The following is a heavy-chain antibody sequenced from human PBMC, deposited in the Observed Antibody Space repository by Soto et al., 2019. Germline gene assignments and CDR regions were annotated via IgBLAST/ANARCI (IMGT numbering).Heavy chain of an antibody. CDR1: GGSISSGGYS. V-gene: IGHV4-30-2*01. J-gene: IGHJ4*02. D-gene: IGHD6-13*01. CDR2: IYHSGST. Sequence: SETLSLTCTVSGGSISSGGYSWSWIRQPPGKGLEWIGYIYHSGSTYYNPSLKSRVTISVDRSKNHFSLKLSSVTAADTAVYYCASSHAGAHITAAVHWGQGTLVTVSS. CDR3: ASSHAGAHITAAVH.